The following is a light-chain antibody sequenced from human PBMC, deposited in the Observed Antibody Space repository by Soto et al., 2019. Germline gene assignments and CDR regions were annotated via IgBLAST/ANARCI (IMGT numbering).Light chain of an antibody. V-gene: IGKV1-5*03. CDR2: KAS. J-gene: IGKJ4*01. CDR1: QSISSW. Sequence: DIQMTQSPSTLSAYVGDRVTITCRARQSISSWLAWYQQKPGKAPNRLIYKASSLESGVPSRFSGSGSGTEFTLTISSLQPDDFATYYCQQYNSYPLTFGGGTKVEIK. CDR3: QQYNSYPLT.